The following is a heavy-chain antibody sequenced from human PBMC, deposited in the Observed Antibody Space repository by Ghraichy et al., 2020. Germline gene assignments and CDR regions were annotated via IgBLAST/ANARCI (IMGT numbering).Heavy chain of an antibody. D-gene: IGHD3-3*01. J-gene: IGHJ4*02. V-gene: IGHV4-61*01. CDR2: IYYIGST. Sequence: SETLSLTCTVSGGSVSSGTYYWSWIRQPPGKGLEWIGYIYYIGSTNYNPSLKSRVTISVDTSKNQFSLKLSSVTAADTAVYYCARTGFWGGHPLDYWGQGTLVTVSS. CDR1: GGSVSSGTYY. CDR3: ARTGFWGGHPLDY.